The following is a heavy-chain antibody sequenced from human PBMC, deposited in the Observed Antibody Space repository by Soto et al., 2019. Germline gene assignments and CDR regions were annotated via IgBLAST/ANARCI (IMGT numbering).Heavy chain of an antibody. V-gene: IGHV3-23*01. Sequence: EVQLLESGGGLVQPGGSLRLSCAASGFTFSSCAMSWVRQAPGRGLEWVSAISGGGGSTYYAASVQGRFTISRDNSKNTLYLQMNSLRAEDTAVYYCAKQAIVVVVAATDWYFDLWGRGILVTVSS. CDR1: GFTFSSCA. D-gene: IGHD2-15*01. CDR3: AKQAIVVVVAATDWYFDL. J-gene: IGHJ2*01. CDR2: ISGGGGST.